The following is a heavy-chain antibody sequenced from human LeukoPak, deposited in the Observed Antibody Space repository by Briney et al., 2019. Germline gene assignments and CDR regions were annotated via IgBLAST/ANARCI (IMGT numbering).Heavy chain of an antibody. V-gene: IGHV4-39*07. Sequence: SETLSLTCTVSGGSISSSSYYWGWIRQPPGKGLEWIGSIYYSGSTYYNPSLKSRVTISVDTSKNQFSLKLSSVTAADTAVYYCARDKDDYVWGSYRLGAGDYWGQGTLVTVSS. CDR1: GGSISSSSYY. J-gene: IGHJ4*02. CDR3: ARDKDDYVWGSYRLGAGDY. CDR2: IYYSGST. D-gene: IGHD3-16*02.